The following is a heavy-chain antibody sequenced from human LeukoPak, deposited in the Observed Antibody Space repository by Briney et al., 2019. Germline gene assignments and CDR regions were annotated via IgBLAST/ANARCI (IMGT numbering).Heavy chain of an antibody. J-gene: IGHJ4*02. V-gene: IGHV3-21*01. CDR3: ARDEGVVVTSKTFDY. D-gene: IGHD2-21*02. CDR1: GFTFSSYS. CDR2: ISSSSYI. Sequence: GGSLILSCAASGFTFSSYSMNWVRQAPGKGLEWVSSISSSSYIYYADSVKGRFTISRDNAKNSLYLQMNSLRAEDTAVYYCARDEGVVVTSKTFDYWGQGTLVTVSS.